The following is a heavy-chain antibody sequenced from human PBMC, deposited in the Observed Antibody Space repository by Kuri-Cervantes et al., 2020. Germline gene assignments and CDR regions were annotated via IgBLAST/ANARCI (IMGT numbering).Heavy chain of an antibody. D-gene: IGHD3/OR15-3a*01. J-gene: IGHJ4*02. CDR1: GFTFSSYA. V-gene: IGHV4-59*01. CDR3: VLDPERDGLNFDY. CDR2: MHYAGST. Sequence: GSLRLSCAASGFTFSSYAMHWVRQPPGKGLEWIGYMHYAGSTNYNPSLKGRVTIPTDGSKNQFSLKLSSVIAADTAVYYCVLDPERDGLNFDYWGQGILVTVSS.